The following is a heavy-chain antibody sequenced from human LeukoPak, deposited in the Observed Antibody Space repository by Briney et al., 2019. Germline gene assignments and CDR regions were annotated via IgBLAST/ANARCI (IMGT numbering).Heavy chain of an antibody. CDR3: ARQTGSGLFILP. Sequence: SETLSLTCTVSGVSISSSNSYWGWIRQPPGKGLEWIGGIYYSGNTYYNASLKSQVSISIDTSKNQFSLRLTSVTAADTAVYYCARQTGSGLFILPGGQGTLVTVSS. J-gene: IGHJ4*02. D-gene: IGHD3/OR15-3a*01. CDR1: GVSISSSNSY. CDR2: IYYSGNT. V-gene: IGHV4-39*01.